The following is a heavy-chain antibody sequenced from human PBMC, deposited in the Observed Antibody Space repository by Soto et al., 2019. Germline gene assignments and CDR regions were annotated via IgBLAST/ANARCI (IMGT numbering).Heavy chain of an antibody. V-gene: IGHV4-4*02. CDR2: IYHSGST. CDR1: GGSISSSNW. CDR3: ARVGIVATGSAYYYGMDV. J-gene: IGHJ6*02. D-gene: IGHD5-12*01. Sequence: PSETLSLTCAVSGGSISSSNWWSWVRQPPGKGLEWIGEIYHSGSTNYNPSLKSRVTISVDKSKNQFSLKLSSVTAADTAVYYCARVGIVATGSAYYYGMDVWGQGTTVTVSS.